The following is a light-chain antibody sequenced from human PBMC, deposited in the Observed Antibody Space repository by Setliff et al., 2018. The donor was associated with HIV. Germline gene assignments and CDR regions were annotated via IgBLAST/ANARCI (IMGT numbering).Light chain of an antibody. Sequence: QTQPPSASATPGQRVTISCSGNTSNIGTNDVYWYQQVPGTAPKLLISKNNQRPSGVPDRFSGSKSGTSASLTISGLRSEDEANYYCAAWDDSLNGPDYVFGTGTRSPS. CDR1: TSNIGTND. CDR3: AAWDDSLNGPDYV. V-gene: IGLV1-47*01. J-gene: IGLJ1*01. CDR2: KNN.